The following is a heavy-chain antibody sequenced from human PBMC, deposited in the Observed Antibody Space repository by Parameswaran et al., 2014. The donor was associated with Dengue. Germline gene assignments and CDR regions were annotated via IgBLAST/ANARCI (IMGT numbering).Heavy chain of an antibody. Sequence: VRQAPGKGLEWVAVISYDGSNKYYADSVKGRFTISRDNSKNTLYLQMNSLRAEDTAVYYCAKDTATNAIAAAGTGGGFDYWGQGTLVTVSS. J-gene: IGHJ4*02. D-gene: IGHD6-13*01. CDR2: ISYDGSNK. V-gene: IGHV3-30*18. CDR3: AKDTATNAIAAAGTGGGFDY.